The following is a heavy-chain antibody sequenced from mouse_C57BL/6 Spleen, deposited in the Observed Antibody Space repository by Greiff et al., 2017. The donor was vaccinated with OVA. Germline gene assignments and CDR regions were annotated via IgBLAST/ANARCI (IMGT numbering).Heavy chain of an antibody. V-gene: IGHV1-80*01. Sequence: QVQLQQSGAELVKPGASVKISCKASGYAFSSYWLNWVKQRPGKGLEWIGQIYPGDGDTNYNGKFKGKATLTADKSSSTSYMQLSSLTSEDSAVYFGARYYYGSFYAMDYWGQGTSVTVSS. J-gene: IGHJ4*01. D-gene: IGHD1-1*01. CDR3: ARYYYGSFYAMDY. CDR1: GYAFSSYW. CDR2: IYPGDGDT.